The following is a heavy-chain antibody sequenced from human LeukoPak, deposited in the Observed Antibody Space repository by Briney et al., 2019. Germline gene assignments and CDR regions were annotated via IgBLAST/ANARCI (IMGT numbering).Heavy chain of an antibody. D-gene: IGHD1-14*01. Sequence: GGSLRLSCAASGLTFRDYWMSWGRQAPGKGLEWVANIKQDGSDKFYVDSVNGRFTISRDNAKNSLYLQMNTLRAEDTAIYYCATFSGAHHKPFHPWGQGTLVTVSS. V-gene: IGHV3-7*01. CDR3: ATFSGAHHKPFHP. CDR2: IKQDGSDK. CDR1: GLTFRDYW. J-gene: IGHJ5*02.